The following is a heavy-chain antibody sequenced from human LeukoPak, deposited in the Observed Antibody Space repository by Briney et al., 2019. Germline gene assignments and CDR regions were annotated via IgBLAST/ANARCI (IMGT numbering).Heavy chain of an antibody. CDR1: GGSTSSYY. D-gene: IGHD2-8*02. V-gene: IGHV4-39*07. CDR2: IYYSGST. CDR3: ARVSTGGAFDI. Sequence: PSETLSLTCTVSGGSTSSYYWGWIRQPPGKGLEWIGSIYYSGSTYYNPSLKSRVTISVDTSKNQFSLKLSSVTAADTAVYYCARVSTGGAFDIWGQGTMVTVSS. J-gene: IGHJ3*02.